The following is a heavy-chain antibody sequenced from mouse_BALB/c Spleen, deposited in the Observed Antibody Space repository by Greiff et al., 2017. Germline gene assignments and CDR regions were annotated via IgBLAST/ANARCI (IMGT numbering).Heavy chain of an antibody. CDR1: GFTFSSFG. V-gene: IGHV5-17*02. CDR2: ISSGSSTI. CDR3: ARSSRGYYAMDY. J-gene: IGHJ4*01. Sequence: EVKLMESGGGLVQPGGSRKLSCAASGFTFSSFGMHWVRQAPEKGLEWVAYISSGSSTIYYADTVKGRFTISRDNPKNTLFLQMTSLRSEDTAMYYCARSSRGYYAMDYWGQGTSVTVSS.